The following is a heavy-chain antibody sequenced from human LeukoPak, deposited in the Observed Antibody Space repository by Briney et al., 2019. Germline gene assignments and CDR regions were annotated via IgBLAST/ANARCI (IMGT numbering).Heavy chain of an antibody. Sequence: GGSLRLSCAVSGFAFGSEAMSWVRQSPARGLEWVASISPGGGTTYYADYVKGRFTISRDNSKNTLYLQMNSLRAEDTAVYYCASHTGLVGATLPYYYYGMDVWGQGTTVTVSS. CDR1: GFAFGSEA. J-gene: IGHJ6*02. V-gene: IGHV3-23*01. CDR3: ASHTGLVGATLPYYYYGMDV. D-gene: IGHD1-26*01. CDR2: ISPGGGTT.